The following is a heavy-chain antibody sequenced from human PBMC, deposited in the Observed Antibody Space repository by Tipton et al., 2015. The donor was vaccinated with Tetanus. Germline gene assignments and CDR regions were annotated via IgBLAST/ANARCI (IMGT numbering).Heavy chain of an antibody. Sequence: QLVQSGGGLIQPGESLRLSCAASGFTVSSNYMPWVRQAPGKGLEWVSLIYSGGNTYYADSVKGRFTISRDNSKNTLYLQMNSLRAEDTAVYYCNGGSTRAYFDYWGQGTLVTVSS. J-gene: IGHJ4*02. D-gene: IGHD2-2*01. CDR2: IYSGGNT. CDR3: NGGSTRAYFDY. CDR1: GFTVSSNY. V-gene: IGHV3-53*01.